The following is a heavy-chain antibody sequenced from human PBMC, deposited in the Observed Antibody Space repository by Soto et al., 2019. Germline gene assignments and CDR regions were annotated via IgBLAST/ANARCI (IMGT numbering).Heavy chain of an antibody. Sequence: NPSETLSLTCTVSGGSISSGDYYWSWIRQHPGKGLEWIGYIYYSGSTYYNPSLKSRVMISVDTSKNQFSLKLSSVTAADTAVYYCARGNWNYVGSYFDYWGQGTLVTVSS. CDR2: IYYSGST. CDR1: GGSISSGDYY. CDR3: ARGNWNYVGSYFDY. D-gene: IGHD1-7*01. V-gene: IGHV4-31*03. J-gene: IGHJ4*02.